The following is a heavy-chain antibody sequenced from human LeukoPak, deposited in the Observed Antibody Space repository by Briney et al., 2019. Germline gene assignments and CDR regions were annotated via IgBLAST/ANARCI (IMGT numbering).Heavy chain of an antibody. Sequence: GASVKVSCKTSGYTFSSFAMNWVRQAPGQGLEWMGWINTNTGNPTYAQGFTGRFVFSLDTSVSTAYLQINSLQAEDTAVYSCARGGHDSGGDYRYYFDYWGQGSLVTVSS. CDR3: ARGGHDSGGDYRYYFDY. D-gene: IGHD3-22*01. J-gene: IGHJ4*02. CDR2: INTNTGNP. CDR1: GYTFSSFA. V-gene: IGHV7-4-1*02.